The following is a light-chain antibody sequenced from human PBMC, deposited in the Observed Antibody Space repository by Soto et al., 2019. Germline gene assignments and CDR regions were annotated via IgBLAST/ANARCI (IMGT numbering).Light chain of an antibody. Sequence: DIVMTQSLLSLPVTPGEPASISCRYSQSLLHSNGYNYLDWYLQKPGQSPQLLIYLGSNRASGVPDRFSGSGSGTDFTLKISRVEAEDVGVYYCMQPLQSWTFGQGTKVDIK. CDR3: MQPLQSWT. CDR1: QSLLHSNGYNY. CDR2: LGS. J-gene: IGKJ1*01. V-gene: IGKV2-28*01.